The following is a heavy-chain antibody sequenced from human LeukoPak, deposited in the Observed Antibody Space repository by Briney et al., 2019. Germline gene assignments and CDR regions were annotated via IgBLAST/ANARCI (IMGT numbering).Heavy chain of an antibody. Sequence: ASVKVSCKASGYTFTSYGISWVRQAPGQGLEWMGWISAYNGNTNYAQKFQDRVTITRDRSMSTAYMELSSLRSEDTAMYYCARSYGDYSYFDYWGQGTLVTVSS. CDR1: GYTFTSYG. D-gene: IGHD4-17*01. CDR3: ARSYGDYSYFDY. V-gene: IGHV1-18*01. J-gene: IGHJ4*02. CDR2: ISAYNGNT.